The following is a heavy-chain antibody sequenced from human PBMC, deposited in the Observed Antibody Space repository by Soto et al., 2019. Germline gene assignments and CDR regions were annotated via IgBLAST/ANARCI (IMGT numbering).Heavy chain of an antibody. D-gene: IGHD2-8*02. CDR1: VYIFTCKG. J-gene: IGHJ6*02. Sequence: PAEVTSKAPVYIFTCKGIACARPAHGQGPEWMGWISPYNGRTNYAQNVKGRVVMTTDISTNTVYLELRSLTSDDTAMYYCGRCRTDSDAMDGWGQGNTVIVFS. CDR3: GRCRTDSDAMDG. CDR2: ISPYNGRT. V-gene: IGHV1-18*01.